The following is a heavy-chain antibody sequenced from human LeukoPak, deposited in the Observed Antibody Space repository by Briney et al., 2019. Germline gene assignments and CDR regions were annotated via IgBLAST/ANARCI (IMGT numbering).Heavy chain of an antibody. CDR2: MNPNSGNT. J-gene: IGHJ4*02. CDR3: ARRPPYCSADSCYGGANFDF. D-gene: IGHD2-15*01. Sequence: ASVKVSCKASGYTFTSYDINWGRQATGQGLEWMGWMNPNSGNTGYAQKFQGRVTMTRNTSITTAYMELNSLRSEDTAVYYCARRPPYCSADSCYGGANFDFWGQGTLVTVSS. V-gene: IGHV1-8*01. CDR1: GYTFTSYD.